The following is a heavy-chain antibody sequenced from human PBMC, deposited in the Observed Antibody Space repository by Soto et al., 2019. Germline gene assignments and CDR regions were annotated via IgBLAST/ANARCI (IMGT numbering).Heavy chain of an antibody. CDR1: GFTFSTYA. CDR2: ISGSGRST. Sequence: EVQLLESGGGLIQPGGSLRLSCAASGFTFSTYAMSWVRQAPGKGLEWVSSISGSGRSTYYTDSVKGRFTISRDNSKNTLFLQMNSLRAEDTAISYCVRQSSVLDYWGQGTLVTVSS. V-gene: IGHV3-23*01. D-gene: IGHD2-8*02. CDR3: VRQSSVLDY. J-gene: IGHJ4*02.